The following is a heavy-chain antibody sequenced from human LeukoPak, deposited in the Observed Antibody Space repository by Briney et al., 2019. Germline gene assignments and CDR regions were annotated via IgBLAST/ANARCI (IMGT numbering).Heavy chain of an antibody. CDR3: ARDRLDSSGWYRSFGVRYYFDY. CDR1: GFTFSTYG. J-gene: IGHJ4*02. D-gene: IGHD6-19*01. CDR2: IKQDGSEK. V-gene: IGHV3-7*01. Sequence: GGSLRLSCAASGFTFSTYGMHWVRQAPGKGLEWVANIKQDGSEKYYVDSVKGRFTISRDNAKNSLYLQMNSLRAEDTAVYYCARDRLDSSGWYRSFGVRYYFDYWGQGTLVTVSS.